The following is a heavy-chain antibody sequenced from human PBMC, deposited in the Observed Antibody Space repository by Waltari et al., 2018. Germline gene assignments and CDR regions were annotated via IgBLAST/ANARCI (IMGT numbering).Heavy chain of an antibody. CDR1: GGTFSSYA. J-gene: IGHJ3*02. V-gene: IGHV1-69*01. CDR2: IIPIFGTA. D-gene: IGHD3-10*01. CDR3: ARDRQFITMVRGVIITYDAFDI. Sequence: QVQLVQSGAEVKKPGSSVKVSCKASGGTFSSYAISWVRQAPGQGLEWMGGIIPIFGTANYAQKFQGRVTITADESTSTAYMELSSLRSEDTAVYYCARDRQFITMVRGVIITYDAFDIWGQGTMVTVSS.